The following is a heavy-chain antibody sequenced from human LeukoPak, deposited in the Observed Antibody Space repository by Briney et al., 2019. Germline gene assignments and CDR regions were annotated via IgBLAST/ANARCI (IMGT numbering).Heavy chain of an antibody. CDR2: ISSSSSYI. CDR3: ARVAVSGPTGWFDS. CDR1: GFAFSSYS. V-gene: IGHV3-21*01. D-gene: IGHD2-8*02. J-gene: IGHJ5*01. Sequence: GGSLRLSCAASGFAFSSYSMNWVRQAPGKGLEWVSSISSSSSYIYYADSVKGRFTISRDNVDNVVYLQMNSLGAEDTAVYYCARVAVSGPTGWFDSWGQGTLVIVSS.